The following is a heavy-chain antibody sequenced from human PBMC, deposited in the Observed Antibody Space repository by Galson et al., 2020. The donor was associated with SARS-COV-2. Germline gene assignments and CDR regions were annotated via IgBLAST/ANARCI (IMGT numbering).Heavy chain of an antibody. D-gene: IGHD1-1*01. CDR2: INPNSGGT. Sequence: ASVKVSCKASGYTFTGYYMHWVRQAPGQGLEWMGWINPNSGGTNYAQKFQGRVTMTRDTSISTAYMELSRLRSDDTAVYYCAEGDGYNFPPGYWCQGTLVTVSS. CDR1: GYTFTGYY. V-gene: IGHV1-2*02. CDR3: AEGDGYNFPPGY. J-gene: IGHJ4*02.